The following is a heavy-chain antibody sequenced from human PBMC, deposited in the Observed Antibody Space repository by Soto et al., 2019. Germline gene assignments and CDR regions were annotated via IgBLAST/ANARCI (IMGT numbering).Heavy chain of an antibody. CDR3: ARDNWNTV. CDR1: GFTXXXYW. V-gene: IGHV3-74*01. D-gene: IGHD1-20*01. Sequence: EVQLVESGGGLVQPGGSLRLSCAASGFTXXXYWMHWVRQAPGKGLVWVSRIHSDGSSTFYADSVKGRFTISRDNAKNMVYLQMNSLRAEDTAVYYCARDNWNTVWGQGTMVTVSS. CDR2: IHSDGSST. J-gene: IGHJ3*01.